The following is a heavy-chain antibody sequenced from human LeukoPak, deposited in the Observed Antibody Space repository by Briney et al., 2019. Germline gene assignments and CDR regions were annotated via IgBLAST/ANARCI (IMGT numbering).Heavy chain of an antibody. J-gene: IGHJ6*02. CDR2: ISGSGGST. CDR1: GFTFSSYA. D-gene: IGHD3-22*01. CDR3: AKGDYYDSSGYYFSYGMDV. V-gene: IGHV3-23*01. Sequence: GGSLRLSCAASGFTFSSYAMSWVRQAPGKGLEWVSAISGSGGSTYYADSVKGRFTISRDNSKNTLYLQMNSLRAEDTAVYYCAKGDYYDSSGYYFSYGMDVWGQGTTVTVSS.